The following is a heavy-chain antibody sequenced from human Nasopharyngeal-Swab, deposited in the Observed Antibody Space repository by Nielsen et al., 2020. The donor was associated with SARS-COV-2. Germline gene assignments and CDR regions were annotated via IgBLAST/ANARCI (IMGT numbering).Heavy chain of an antibody. CDR2: IIGSGDST. CDR1: GFTFSTYA. CDR3: AKRGVAVAATSWFDP. D-gene: IGHD2-15*01. V-gene: IGHV3-23*01. Sequence: GESLKISCAASGFTFSTYAMSWFRQAPGKGLEWAPDIIGSGDSTFYSDSVKGRFTMSRDNSKNMLYLQMSSLRAEDTAVYYCAKRGVAVAATSWFDPWGQGTLVTVSS. J-gene: IGHJ5*02.